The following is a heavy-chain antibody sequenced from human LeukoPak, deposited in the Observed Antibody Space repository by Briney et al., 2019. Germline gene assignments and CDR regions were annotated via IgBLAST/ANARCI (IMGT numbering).Heavy chain of an antibody. J-gene: IGHJ6*03. Sequence: GGSLRLSCAASGFTFSSYGMHWVRQAPGKGLGWVAVIWYDGSNKYYADSVKGRLTTSRDNSKNTLYLQMNSLRAEDTAVYYCAKCGGVVVTAAYYMDVWGKGTTVTVSS. CDR3: AKCGGVVVTAAYYMDV. D-gene: IGHD2-21*02. CDR2: IWYDGSNK. V-gene: IGHV3-33*06. CDR1: GFTFSSYG.